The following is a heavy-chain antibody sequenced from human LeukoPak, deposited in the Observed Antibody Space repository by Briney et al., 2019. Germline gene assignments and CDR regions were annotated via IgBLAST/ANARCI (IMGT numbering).Heavy chain of an antibody. Sequence: PGGSLRLSCAASGFTFSGYWMHWVRQAPGKGLVWVSRIKSDGSSTTYADSVKGRFTISRDNARNTLYLQMNSLRAEDTAVYYCARDLYRIVVVPHYFDYWGQGTLVTVSS. CDR1: GFTFSGYW. V-gene: IGHV3-74*01. CDR3: ARDLYRIVVVPHYFDY. J-gene: IGHJ4*02. CDR2: IKSDGSST. D-gene: IGHD3-22*01.